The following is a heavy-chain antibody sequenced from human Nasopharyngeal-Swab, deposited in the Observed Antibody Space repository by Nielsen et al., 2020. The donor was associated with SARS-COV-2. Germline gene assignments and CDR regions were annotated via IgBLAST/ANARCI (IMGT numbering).Heavy chain of an antibody. CDR3: ARASSSSHY. V-gene: IGHV3-33*01. J-gene: IGHJ4*02. CDR1: GFTFSSYG. Sequence: GESLKISCAASGFTFSSYGMHWVRRAPGKGLEWVAVIWYDGSNKYYADSVKGRFTISRDNSKNTLYLQMNSLRAEDTAVYYCARASSSSHYWGQGTLVTVSS. D-gene: IGHD6-6*01. CDR2: IWYDGSNK.